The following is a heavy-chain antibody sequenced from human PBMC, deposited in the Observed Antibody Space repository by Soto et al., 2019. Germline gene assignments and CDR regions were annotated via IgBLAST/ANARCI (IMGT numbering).Heavy chain of an antibody. J-gene: IGHJ3*01. Sequence: DVKLVESGGGLVQPGRSLRLSCAASGFSFHDYVMHWVRQAPGKGLEWVSGISYNSRVIDYADSVKGRFTISRDNAENSLYLQMNGLKPEDTALYYCVTPNSDSFSEGFNLWGQGTMVTVSS. D-gene: IGHD1-26*01. V-gene: IGHV3-9*01. CDR2: ISYNSRVI. CDR3: VTPNSDSFSEGFNL. CDR1: GFSFHDYV.